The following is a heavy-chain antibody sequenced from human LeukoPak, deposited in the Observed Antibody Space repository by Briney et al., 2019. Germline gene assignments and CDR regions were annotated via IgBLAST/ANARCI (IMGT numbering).Heavy chain of an antibody. CDR1: GFTFSSYA. CDR2: ISGSGGST. CDR3: ARDSVVLELRH. Sequence: GGSLRLSCAASGFTFSSYAMSWVRQAPGKGLEWVSAISGSGGSTYYADSVKGRFTISRDNSKNTLYLQMNSLRAEDTAVYYCARDSVVLELRHWGQGTLVTVSS. V-gene: IGHV3-23*01. D-gene: IGHD1-7*01. J-gene: IGHJ1*01.